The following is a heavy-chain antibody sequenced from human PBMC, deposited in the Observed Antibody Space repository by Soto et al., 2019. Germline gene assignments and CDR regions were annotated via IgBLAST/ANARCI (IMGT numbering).Heavy chain of an antibody. Sequence: GGSLRLSCAASGFTFSSYGMHWVRQAPGKGLEWVAVIWYDGSNKYYADSVKGRFTISRDNSKNTLYLQMNSLRAEDTAVYYCARLYVEYSSSSRPLWGQGTLVTVSS. CDR2: IWYDGSNK. J-gene: IGHJ4*02. D-gene: IGHD6-6*01. CDR3: ARLYVEYSSSSRPL. CDR1: GFTFSSYG. V-gene: IGHV3-33*01.